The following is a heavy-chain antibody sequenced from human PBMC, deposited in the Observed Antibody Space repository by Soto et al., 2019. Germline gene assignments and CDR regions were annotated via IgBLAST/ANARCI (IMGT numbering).Heavy chain of an antibody. CDR2: ISDSGST. J-gene: IGHJ6*02. CDR3: ARDTGYSSPRENYYYYYGMDV. V-gene: IGHV4-59*12. Sequence: PSETLSLTCTVSGGSIDYYYWSWIRQPPGKGLEWIGYISDSGSTNYNPSLKSRVTMSVDTSKNQFSLKLSSVTAADTAVYYCARDTGYSSPRENYYYYYGMDVWGQGTAVTVSS. CDR1: GGSIDYYY. D-gene: IGHD5-12*01.